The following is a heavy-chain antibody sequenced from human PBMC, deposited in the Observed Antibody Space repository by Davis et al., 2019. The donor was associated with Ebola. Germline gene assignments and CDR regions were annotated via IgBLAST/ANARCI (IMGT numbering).Heavy chain of an antibody. V-gene: IGHV3-23*01. Sequence: GGSLRLSCAASGFTFSTYAMSWVRQAPGKGLEWVSAISGSGVTTYYADSVKGRFTISRDNSKNTLYLQMNSLRDEDTAVYYCAGEVLASFDYWGQGTLVTVSS. CDR3: AGEVLASFDY. CDR2: ISGSGVTT. CDR1: GFTFSTYA. D-gene: IGHD4/OR15-4a*01. J-gene: IGHJ4*02.